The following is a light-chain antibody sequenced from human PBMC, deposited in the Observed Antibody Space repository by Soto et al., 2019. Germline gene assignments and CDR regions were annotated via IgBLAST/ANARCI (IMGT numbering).Light chain of an antibody. CDR3: QQYTSNPLT. Sequence: DTQMTQSPSTLSASVGDRVTITCRASQSISSWLAWYQQNPGKAPKLLIYKASTLESGVPSRFSGSGSGTEFTLTISSLQPDDFATYYCQQYTSNPLTFGGGTKVEIK. CDR1: QSISSW. CDR2: KAS. J-gene: IGKJ4*01. V-gene: IGKV1-5*03.